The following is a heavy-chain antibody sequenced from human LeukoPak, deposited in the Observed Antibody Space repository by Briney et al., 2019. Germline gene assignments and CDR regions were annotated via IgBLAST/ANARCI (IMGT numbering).Heavy chain of an antibody. D-gene: IGHD3-22*01. J-gene: IGHJ4*02. CDR1: GFTFSSYA. Sequence: GGSLRLSCAASGFTFSSYAMHWVRQAPGKGLEYVSAISSNGGSTYYANSVKGRFTISRDNSKNTLYLQMGSLRAEDMAVYYCASNVHYYDKWGQGTLVTVSS. V-gene: IGHV3-64*01. CDR3: ASNVHYYDK. CDR2: ISSNGGST.